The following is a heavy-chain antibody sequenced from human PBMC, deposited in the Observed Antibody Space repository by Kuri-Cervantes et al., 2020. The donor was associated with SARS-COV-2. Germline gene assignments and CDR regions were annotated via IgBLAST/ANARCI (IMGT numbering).Heavy chain of an antibody. D-gene: IGHD1-1*01. J-gene: IGHJ4*02. CDR3: AKERFATGAYFRGGLDF. CDR1: GFTVSSNY. Sequence: GESLKISCAASGFTVSSNYMSWVRQAPGKGLEWVSAISGSGGSTYYADSVKGRFTISRDNSKNTLYLQMNSLRGDDTAVYYCAKERFATGAYFRGGLDFWGQGTLVTVSS. CDR2: ISGSGGST. V-gene: IGHV3-23*01.